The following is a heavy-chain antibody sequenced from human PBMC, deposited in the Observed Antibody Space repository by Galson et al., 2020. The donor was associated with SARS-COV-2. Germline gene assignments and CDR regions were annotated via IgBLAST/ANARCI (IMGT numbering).Heavy chain of an antibody. Sequence: GGSLRLSCAASGFTFSTYGMHWVRQAPGKGLEWVAVISSDGSNEYYEDSVKGRFTTSRDNSKNTLYLQMNSLRAEDTAGYYCAKDRMVSGSYLGIDYWGQGTLVTVSS. V-gene: IGHV3-30*18. CDR2: ISSDGSNE. J-gene: IGHJ4*02. D-gene: IGHD3-10*01. CDR1: GFTFSTYG. CDR3: AKDRMVSGSYLGIDY.